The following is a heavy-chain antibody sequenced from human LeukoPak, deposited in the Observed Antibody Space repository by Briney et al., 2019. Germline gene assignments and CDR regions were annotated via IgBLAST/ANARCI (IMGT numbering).Heavy chain of an antibody. CDR1: GYTFTGYY. Sequence: ASVKVSCKASGYTFTGYYMHWVRQAPGQGLEWMGWINPNSGGTNYAQKFQGRVTITADKSTSTAYMELSSLRSEDTAVYYCARDYRESPPDYWGQGTLVTVSS. D-gene: IGHD1-26*01. J-gene: IGHJ4*02. CDR3: ARDYRESPPDY. V-gene: IGHV1-2*02. CDR2: INPNSGGT.